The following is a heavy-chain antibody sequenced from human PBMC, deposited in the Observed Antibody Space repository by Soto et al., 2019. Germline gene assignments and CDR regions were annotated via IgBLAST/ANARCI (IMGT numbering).Heavy chain of an antibody. Sequence: QVQLVESGGGLVPPGGSLRLSCAGSGFTFGDSYMSWIRQAPGKGLEWLSYISPGSGYPAYADSVKGRFTISRDNARRSLFLQMTSLTAEDTAMYYCVRGGGGGLFDPWGQGTMVTVSS. CDR1: GFTFGDSY. J-gene: IGHJ5*02. D-gene: IGHD2-15*01. CDR3: VRGGGGGLFDP. V-gene: IGHV3-11*06. CDR2: ISPGSGYP.